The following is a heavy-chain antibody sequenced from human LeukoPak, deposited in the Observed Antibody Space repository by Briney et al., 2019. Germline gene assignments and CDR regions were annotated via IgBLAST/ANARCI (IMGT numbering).Heavy chain of an antibody. V-gene: IGHV3-53*01. J-gene: IGHJ4*02. CDR2: IYSGGST. CDR3: ANSPLGYCSGGSCYPDWGY. D-gene: IGHD2-15*01. Sequence: GGSLRLSCAASGFTVSSNYMSWVRQAPGKELEWVSVIYSGGSTYYADSVKGRFTISRDNSKNTQYLQMNSLRAEDTAVYYCANSPLGYCSGGSCYPDWGYWGQGTLVTVSS. CDR1: GFTVSSNY.